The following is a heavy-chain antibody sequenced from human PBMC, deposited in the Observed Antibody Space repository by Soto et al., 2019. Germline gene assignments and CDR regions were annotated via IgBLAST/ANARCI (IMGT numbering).Heavy chain of an antibody. V-gene: IGHV3-23*01. D-gene: IGHD2-15*01. J-gene: IGHJ3*02. Sequence: EVQLWESGGGLVQPGGSLRLSCAASGSTFSSYAMSWVRQAPGKGLEWVSVISGSGDSTYYADSVKGRFTISRDNSNNTLYLQMNSLRAEDTAVYYCARELGYCSGGNCYMEGAFDIWGQGTMVTVSS. CDR3: ARELGYCSGGNCYMEGAFDI. CDR2: ISGSGDST. CDR1: GSTFSSYA.